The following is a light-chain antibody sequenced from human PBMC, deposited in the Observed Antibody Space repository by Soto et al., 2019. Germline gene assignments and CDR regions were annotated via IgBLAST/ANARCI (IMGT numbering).Light chain of an antibody. CDR1: QSVSSN. Sequence: EIVLTQSPGTLSLSPGERATLSCRASQSVSSNLAWYQQKPGQAPRLLIYAASSRATGIPDRFSGSGSGTDFTLTISRLEPEDFAVYYCQQYGYSATFGGGTKVDI. CDR3: QQYGYSAT. J-gene: IGKJ4*01. V-gene: IGKV3-20*01. CDR2: AAS.